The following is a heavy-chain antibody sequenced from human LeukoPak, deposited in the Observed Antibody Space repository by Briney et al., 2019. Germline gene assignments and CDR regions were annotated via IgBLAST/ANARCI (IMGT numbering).Heavy chain of an antibody. Sequence: SETLSLTCTVSGGSISSSSYYWGWIRQPPGKGLEWIGSIYYSGSTYYNPSLKSRVTISVDTSRNQFSLKLSSVTAADTAVYYCARAPLVGYCSGGSCYDWFDPWGQGTLVTVSS. J-gene: IGHJ5*02. CDR1: GGSISSSSYY. CDR3: ARAPLVGYCSGGSCYDWFDP. V-gene: IGHV4-39*07. D-gene: IGHD2-15*01. CDR2: IYYSGST.